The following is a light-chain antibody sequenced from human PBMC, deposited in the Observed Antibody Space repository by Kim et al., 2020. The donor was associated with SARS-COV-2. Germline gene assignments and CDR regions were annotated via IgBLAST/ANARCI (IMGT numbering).Light chain of an antibody. V-gene: IGLV1-40*01. CDR2: GNS. CDR3: QSYDSSLSGSNV. Sequence: VTITCTGGSSNIGAGYDVPWYQQLPGTAPKLLIYGNSNRPSGVPDRFSGSKSGTSASLAITGLQAEDEADYYCQSYDSSLSGSNVFGTGTKVTVL. CDR1: SSNIGAGYD. J-gene: IGLJ1*01.